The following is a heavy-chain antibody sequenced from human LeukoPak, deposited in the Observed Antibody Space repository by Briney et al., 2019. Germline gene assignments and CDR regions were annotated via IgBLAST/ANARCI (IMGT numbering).Heavy chain of an antibody. Sequence: PGGSLRLSCAASGFTFSSYAMNWVRQAPGKGLEWVSAISGSGGSTYYADSVKGRFTISRDNSKNTLYLQMNSLRAEDTAVYYCAKDQGVYDFWSGYPYDYWGQGTLVTVYS. CDR2: ISGSGGST. CDR1: GFTFSSYA. D-gene: IGHD3-3*01. V-gene: IGHV3-23*01. CDR3: AKDQGVYDFWSGYPYDY. J-gene: IGHJ4*02.